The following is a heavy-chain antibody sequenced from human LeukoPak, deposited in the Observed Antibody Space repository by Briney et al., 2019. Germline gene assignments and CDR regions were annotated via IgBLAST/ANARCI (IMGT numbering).Heavy chain of an antibody. CDR2: ISGSGGST. V-gene: IGHV3-23*01. J-gene: IGHJ5*02. Sequence: GGSLRLSCAASGFTFSSYAMSWVRQAPGKGLEWVSAISGSGGSTYYADSVKGRFTISRDDSKNTLYLQMNSLRAEDTAVYYCARETSTYYDFWSGYWFDPWGQGTLVTVSS. D-gene: IGHD3-3*01. CDR1: GFTFSSYA. CDR3: ARETSTYYDFWSGYWFDP.